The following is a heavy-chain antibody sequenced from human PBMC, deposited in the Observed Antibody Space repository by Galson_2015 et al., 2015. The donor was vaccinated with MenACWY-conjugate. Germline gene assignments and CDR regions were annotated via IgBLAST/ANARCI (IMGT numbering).Heavy chain of an antibody. D-gene: IGHD3-10*01. J-gene: IGHJ5*02. CDR2: IKPDGSEM. Sequence: SLRLSCAASGFTFSNFWMAWVRQAPGKGLEWVANIKPDGSEMYYVDSVEGRFTISRDNAKNSLYLQMNSLRAEDTAVYYCARAEGGLWFGELISWGQGTLVTVSS. V-gene: IGHV3-7*03. CDR1: GFTFSNFW. CDR3: ARAEGGLWFGELIS.